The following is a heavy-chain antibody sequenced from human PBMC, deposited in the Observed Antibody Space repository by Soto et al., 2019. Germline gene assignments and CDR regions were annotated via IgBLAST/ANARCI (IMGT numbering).Heavy chain of an antibody. Sequence: QVQLVQSGAEVKKPGASVKISCKASGYTFTRYTMNWVRQAPGQRLEWMGWINPDNGNTKSSQKFQDRVIITRDTSASTAYLALSSLISEDTAVYYCARGIATGQLDPWGQGTLVTVSS. CDR1: GYTFTRYT. V-gene: IGHV1-3*01. CDR2: INPDNGNT. J-gene: IGHJ5*02. CDR3: ARGIATGQLDP. D-gene: IGHD2-15*01.